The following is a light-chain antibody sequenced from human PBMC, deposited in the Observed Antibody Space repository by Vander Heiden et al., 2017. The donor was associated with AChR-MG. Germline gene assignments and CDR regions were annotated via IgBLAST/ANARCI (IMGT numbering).Light chain of an antibody. Sequence: SSELTQDPAVSVALGQTVRITCQGDSLRTYYASCYHQKPGQAPVLVVYGENNRPSGIPDRFSGSSSRNTASFTITGAQAEDEADDYCNCRDSSGNHRFFGGGTKLNVL. CDR3: NCRDSSGNHRF. J-gene: IGLJ2*01. V-gene: IGLV3-19*01. CDR1: SLRTYY. CDR2: GEN.